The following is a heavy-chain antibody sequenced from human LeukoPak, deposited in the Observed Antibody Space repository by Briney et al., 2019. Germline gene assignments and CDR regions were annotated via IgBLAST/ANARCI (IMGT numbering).Heavy chain of an antibody. J-gene: IGHJ4*02. CDR1: GFTFSTCW. D-gene: IGHD2-15*01. CDR2: INQDGNAK. CDR3: ARGVAATFDY. Sequence: GGSLRLSCAASGFTFSTCWMTWVRQAPGVGLEWVATINQDGNAKYYVDSVKGRFAISRDNTKNSLSLQMSSLRAEDTAVYYCARGVAATFDYWGQGTLVTVSS. V-gene: IGHV3-7*04.